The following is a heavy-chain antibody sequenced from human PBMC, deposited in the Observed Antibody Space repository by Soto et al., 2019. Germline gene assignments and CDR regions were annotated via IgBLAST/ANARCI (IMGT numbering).Heavy chain of an antibody. D-gene: IGHD1-26*01. CDR2: IIPIFGTA. V-gene: IGHV1-69*01. CDR3: ARGGGLVGATWTGGGY. CDR1: GGTFSSYA. J-gene: IGHJ4*02. Sequence: QAQLVQSGAEVKKPGSSVKVSCKASGGTFSSYAISWVRQAPGQGLEWMGGIIPIFGTANYAQKFQDRVTITADESTSTAYMELSSLRSEDTAVYYCARGGGLVGATWTGGGYWGQGTLVTVSS.